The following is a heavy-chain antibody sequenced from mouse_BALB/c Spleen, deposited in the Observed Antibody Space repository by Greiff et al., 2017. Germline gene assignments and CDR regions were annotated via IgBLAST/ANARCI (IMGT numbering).Heavy chain of an antibody. V-gene: IGHV14-4*02. CDR2: IDPENGDT. J-gene: IGHJ4*01. Sequence: FQLQQSGAELVRSGASVKLSCTASGFNIKDYYMHWVKQRPEQGLEWIGWIDPENGDTEYAPKFQGKATMTADTSSNTAYLQLSSLTSEDTAVYYCALYYGSSYDAMDYWGQGTSVTVSS. CDR1: GFNIKDYY. D-gene: IGHD1-1*01. CDR3: ALYYGSSYDAMDY.